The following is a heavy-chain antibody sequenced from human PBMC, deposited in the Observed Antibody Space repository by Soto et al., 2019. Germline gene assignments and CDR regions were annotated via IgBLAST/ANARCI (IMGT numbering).Heavy chain of an antibody. CDR1: GLTVSGRKY. CDR3: ASWHEREHAYDV. V-gene: IGHV3-53*01. D-gene: IGHD1-1*01. J-gene: IGHJ3*01. Sequence: SVKVSCAAFGLTVSGRKYVAWVRQAPGKGLEWVSALYDVDGSFYADSVKGRFTTSSDSSKTTVYLQMNGLRPDDTAVYYCASWHEREHAYDVWGQGTTVTVSS. CDR2: LYDVDGS.